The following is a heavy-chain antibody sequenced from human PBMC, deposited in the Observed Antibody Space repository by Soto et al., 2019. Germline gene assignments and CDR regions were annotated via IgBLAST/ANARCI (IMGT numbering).Heavy chain of an antibody. CDR1: GFTFSSYA. CDR2: ISGSGGST. CDR3: AKDFSSYYYGSGSEN. J-gene: IGHJ4*02. Sequence: GGSLRLSCAASGFTFSSYAMSWVRQAPGKGLEWVSAISGSGGSTYYADSVKGRFTISEDNSKNTLYLQMNSLRAEDTAVYYCAKDFSSYYYGSGSENWGQGTLVTVSS. V-gene: IGHV3-23*01. D-gene: IGHD3-10*01.